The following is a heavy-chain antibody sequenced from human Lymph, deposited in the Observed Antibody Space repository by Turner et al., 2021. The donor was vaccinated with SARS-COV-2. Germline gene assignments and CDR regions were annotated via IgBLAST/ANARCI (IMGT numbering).Heavy chain of an antibody. CDR1: GFTVSSNS. Sequence: EVQLVESGGGWMQPGGSLSRSCAAPGFTVSSNSMSWVRQAPGKGLEWVSISYSGGSTYDADAVKGRLTISRDNSKNTLYLQMNSLRAEDTAVYDCARDLMEVGGMDVWGQGTTVTVSS. D-gene: IGHD3-3*01. J-gene: IGHJ6*02. CDR3: ARDLMEVGGMDV. V-gene: IGHV3-53*01. CDR2: SYSGGST.